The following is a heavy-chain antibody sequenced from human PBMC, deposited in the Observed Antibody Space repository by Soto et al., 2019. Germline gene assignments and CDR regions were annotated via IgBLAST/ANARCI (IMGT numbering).Heavy chain of an antibody. CDR3: AREEYSSSWSPYYYYGMDV. D-gene: IGHD6-13*01. CDR1: GYTITGSG. V-gene: IGHV1-18*01. CDR2: ISGYNGKT. J-gene: IGHJ6*02. Sequence: NLYRKASGYTITGSGITWLRMAPGQGLEWMGWISGYNGKTNYAQKLQGRVTMTTDTSTSTAYMELRSLRSDDTAVYYCAREEYSSSWSPYYYYGMDVWGQGTTVTVSS.